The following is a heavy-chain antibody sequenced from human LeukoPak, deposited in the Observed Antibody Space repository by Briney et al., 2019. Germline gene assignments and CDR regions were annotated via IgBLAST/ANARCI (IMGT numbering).Heavy chain of an antibody. D-gene: IGHD3-22*01. J-gene: IGHJ4*02. CDR2: IYSGGST. V-gene: IGHV3-53*01. Sequence: GGSLRLSCAASGFTVSSNYMSWVRQAPGKGLEWVSVIYSGGSTYYADSVKGRFTISRDNSKNTLYLQMNSLRAEDTAVYYCARVYYDSSGSTYFDYWGQGTLVTVSS. CDR3: ARVYYDSSGSTYFDY. CDR1: GFTVSSNY.